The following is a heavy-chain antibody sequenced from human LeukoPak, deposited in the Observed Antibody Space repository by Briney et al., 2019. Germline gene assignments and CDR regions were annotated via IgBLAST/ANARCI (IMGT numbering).Heavy chain of an antibody. CDR3: ARDAGHQLSRRNYYAMDV. CDR2: IYYGGST. V-gene: IGHV4-39*07. Sequence: SETLSLTCTVSGASISSYYWGWIRQPPGKGLEWIGSIYYGGSTYYNPSLKSRVTISVDTSKSQFSLKVNSVTAADTAVYYCARDAGHQLSRRNYYAMDVWGQGTTVTVSS. CDR1: GASISSYY. J-gene: IGHJ6*02. D-gene: IGHD2-2*01.